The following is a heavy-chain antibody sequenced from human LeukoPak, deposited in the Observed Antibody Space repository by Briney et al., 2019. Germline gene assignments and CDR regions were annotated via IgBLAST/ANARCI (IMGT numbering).Heavy chain of an antibody. D-gene: IGHD4-23*01. CDR3: ARGLYGDPVGFDF. V-gene: IGHV3-74*01. J-gene: IGHJ4*02. CDR1: GFTFSNYY. Sequence: GGSLRLSCAASGFTFSNYYMHWVRQAPGEGPVWVSRVYTDGITTNYADSVKGRFTISRDNAQNALYLQMHSLRAEDTAVYYCARGLYGDPVGFDFWGQGILVTVPS. CDR2: VYTDGITT.